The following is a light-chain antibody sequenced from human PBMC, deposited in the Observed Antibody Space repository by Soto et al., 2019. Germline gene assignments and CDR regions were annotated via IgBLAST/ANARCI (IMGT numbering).Light chain of an antibody. Sequence: EIVLTQSPATLSLSPGERATLFCRASQSVSTYLAWYQQTPGQPPRLLISDASDRAAGIPARFNGSGSGTDFTLTISGLEPEDSAVYYCQQRTTWPLGTFGQGTKVDI. CDR3: QQRTTWPLGT. CDR2: DAS. CDR1: QSVSTY. J-gene: IGKJ1*01. V-gene: IGKV3-11*01.